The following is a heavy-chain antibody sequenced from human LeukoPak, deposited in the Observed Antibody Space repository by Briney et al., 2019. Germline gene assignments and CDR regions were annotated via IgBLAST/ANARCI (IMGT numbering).Heavy chain of an antibody. J-gene: IGHJ4*02. D-gene: IGHD3-10*01. Sequence: GGSLRLSCAASGFSFSTYSMIWVRQAPGKGLEWVSSISSSSDYIYYADSVKGRFTISRDNSKNTLYLEMNSLRAEDTAVYYCAKDIVSYYDYWGQGILVTVSS. CDR1: GFSFSTYS. CDR2: ISSSSDYI. CDR3: AKDIVSYYDY. V-gene: IGHV3-21*01.